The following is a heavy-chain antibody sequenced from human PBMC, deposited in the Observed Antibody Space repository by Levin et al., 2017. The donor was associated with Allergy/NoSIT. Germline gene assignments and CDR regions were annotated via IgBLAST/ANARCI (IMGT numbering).Heavy chain of an antibody. J-gene: IGHJ6*02. CDR3: ASWGMYNYDRSAFNYFYYAMDV. CDR1: GILFSSYD. CDR2: ISAGGTYI. V-gene: IGHV3-21*01. Sequence: AASVKVSCAASGILFSSYDMNWVRQAPGKGLEWVASISAGGTYIYYADSVKGRFTISRDNAKNSLFLQMNSLRAVDTAVYYCASWGMYNYDRSAFNYFYYAMDVWGQGTPVTVSS. D-gene: IGHD3-22*01.